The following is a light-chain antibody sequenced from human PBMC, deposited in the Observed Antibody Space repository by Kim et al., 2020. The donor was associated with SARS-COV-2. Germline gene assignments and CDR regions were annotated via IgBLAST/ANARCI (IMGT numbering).Light chain of an antibody. J-gene: IGKJ4*01. V-gene: IGKV3-15*01. CDR3: QQYDNWPPVT. CDR1: QSVSSN. CDR2: GAS. Sequence: SPEERVTLSCKASQSVSSNLAWYQQKPSQAPRLLIYGASTRATGIPARFSGSGSGTEFTLDISSLQSEDFAVYYCQQYDNWPPVTFGGGTKVDIK.